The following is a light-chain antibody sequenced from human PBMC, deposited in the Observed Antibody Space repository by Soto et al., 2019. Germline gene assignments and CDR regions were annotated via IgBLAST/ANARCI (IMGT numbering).Light chain of an antibody. CDR2: GNS. Sequence: QSVLTQPPSVSGAPGQRVTISCTGSSSNFGTGFDVHWYQQLPGTAPRLLLYGNSNRPSGVPDRFSGSKSATSASLAITGLQAEDEADYYCQSYDNSLSGYVFGTGTKVTVL. V-gene: IGLV1-40*01. J-gene: IGLJ1*01. CDR1: SSNFGTGFD. CDR3: QSYDNSLSGYV.